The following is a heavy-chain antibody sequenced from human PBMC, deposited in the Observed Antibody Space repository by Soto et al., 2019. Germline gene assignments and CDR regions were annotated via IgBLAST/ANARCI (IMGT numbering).Heavy chain of an antibody. D-gene: IGHD4-17*01. CDR2: IIPIFGTA. CDR3: ARGGRGVTTFYYYYYYGMDV. J-gene: IGHJ6*02. CDR1: GGTFSSYA. V-gene: IGHV1-69*01. Sequence: QVQLVQSGAEVKKPGSSVKVSCKASGGTFSSYAISWVRQAPGQGLEWMGGIIPIFGTANYAQKFQGRVTITADESTSTAYMELSSLRSEDTAVDYCARGGRGVTTFYYYYYYGMDVWGQGTTVTVSS.